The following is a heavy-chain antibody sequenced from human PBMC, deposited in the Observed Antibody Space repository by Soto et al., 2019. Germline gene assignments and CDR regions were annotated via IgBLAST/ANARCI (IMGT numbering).Heavy chain of an antibody. Sequence: QVLLRESRPGLVKPSETLSLTCAVSGVSVNTSTYFWTWIRQTPANGLEWIGYVSNRGTIKYNPSLKSRVVISRDTINNRSSLTLASVTAAGTAVYYGAREIFWYAYADAFDLWGQGTVVIVSP. CDR3: AREIFWYAYADAFDL. J-gene: IGHJ3*01. V-gene: IGHV4-61*01. CDR1: GVSVNTSTYF. D-gene: IGHD3-3*01. CDR2: VSNRGTI.